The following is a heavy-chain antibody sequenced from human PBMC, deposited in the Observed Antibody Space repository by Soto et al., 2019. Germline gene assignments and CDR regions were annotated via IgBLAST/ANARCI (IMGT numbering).Heavy chain of an antibody. CDR3: ARVRVGYGYFDY. CDR1: GGSISSYY. D-gene: IGHD5-12*01. J-gene: IGHJ4*02. V-gene: IGHV4-59*01. Sequence: PSETLSLTCTVSGGSISSYYWSWIRQPPGKGLEWIGYVYYSGSTYYNPSLKSRVIISVDTSKSQLSLNLSSVTAADTAVYYCARVRVGYGYFDYWAQGTLVTVSS. CDR2: VYYSGST.